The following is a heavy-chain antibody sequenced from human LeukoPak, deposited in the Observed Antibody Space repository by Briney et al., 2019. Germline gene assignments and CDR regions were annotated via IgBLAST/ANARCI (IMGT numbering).Heavy chain of an antibody. D-gene: IGHD6-13*01. Sequence: QPGTSLRLSCAASGLTFISYAIHWVRQAPGKGLEWVAVISFHGTDSFYADSVKGRFTISRDNSKNTLYLQMSSLRADDTAVYYCARDVGVAAAGRSWFDPWGQGTLVTVSS. CDR3: ARDVGVAAAGRSWFDP. V-gene: IGHV3-30*04. CDR2: ISFHGTDS. J-gene: IGHJ5*02. CDR1: GLTFISYA.